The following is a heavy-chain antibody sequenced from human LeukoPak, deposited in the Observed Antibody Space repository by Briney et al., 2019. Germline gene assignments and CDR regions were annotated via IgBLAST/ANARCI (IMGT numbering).Heavy chain of an antibody. D-gene: IGHD6-13*01. CDR2: IIPIFGTA. J-gene: IGHJ4*02. V-gene: IGHV1-69*13. CDR3: ASSTKQQLASTTFDY. Sequence: ASVKVSCKASGGTFSSYAISWVRQAPGQGLEWMGGIIPIFGTANYAQKFRGRVTITADESTSTAYMELSSLRSEDTAVYYCASSTKQQLASTTFDYWGQGTLVTVSS. CDR1: GGTFSSYA.